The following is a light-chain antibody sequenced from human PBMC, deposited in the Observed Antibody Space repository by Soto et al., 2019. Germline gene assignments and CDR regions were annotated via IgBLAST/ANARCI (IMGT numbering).Light chain of an antibody. CDR3: QQYNNWHPIT. CDR1: QSVSSN. CDR2: GAS. V-gene: IGKV3-15*01. Sequence: IVMTQSPATLSVSPGEGVTLSCRASQSVSSNLAWYQRRPGQAPRLLIYGASTRANGIPARFSGSGSGTEFTLTLSSLQSEDFAFYYCQQYNNWHPITFGQGTRLEIK. J-gene: IGKJ5*01.